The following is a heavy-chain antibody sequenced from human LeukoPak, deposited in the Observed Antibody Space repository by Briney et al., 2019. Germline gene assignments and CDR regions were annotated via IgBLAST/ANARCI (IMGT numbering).Heavy chain of an antibody. V-gene: IGHV1-18*01. CDR3: ARDFFHGHCGGLSCFLLDY. CDR1: GYTFTSYG. Sequence: VASVKVSCKASGYTFTSYGISWVRQASGQGLEWMGWISAYNGNTNYAQKLQGRVTMTTDTSTSTAYMELRSLRSDDTAVYYCARDFFHGHCGGLSCFLLDYWGQGSLVTVSS. D-gene: IGHD2-15*01. J-gene: IGHJ4*02. CDR2: ISAYNGNT.